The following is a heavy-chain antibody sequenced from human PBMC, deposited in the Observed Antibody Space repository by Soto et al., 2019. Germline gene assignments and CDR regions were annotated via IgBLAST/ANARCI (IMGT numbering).Heavy chain of an antibody. Sequence: SGPTLGKPPPTPTLSCTLSGFSLSTSGMCVSWIRQPPGKALEWLARIDWDDDKYYSTSLKTRLTISKDTSKNQVVLTMTNMDPVDTATYYCARSQVVPATTGIIDYWGQGTLVTVSS. J-gene: IGHJ4*02. CDR2: IDWDDDK. CDR3: ARSQVVPATTGIIDY. D-gene: IGHD2-2*01. V-gene: IGHV2-70*11. CDR1: GFSLSTSGMC.